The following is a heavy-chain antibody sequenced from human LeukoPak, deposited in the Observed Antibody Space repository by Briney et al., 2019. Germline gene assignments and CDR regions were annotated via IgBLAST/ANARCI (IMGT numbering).Heavy chain of an antibody. D-gene: IGHD4/OR15-4a*01. CDR1: GFTFSSYA. Sequence: GGSLRLSCAASGFTFSSYAMSWVRQAAGKGLEWVSSISGSGGRTYYADSVKGRFTISRDNSKNTLHLQMNSLRAEDTAIYYCAKIGANVGFWGQGNLVTVSS. J-gene: IGHJ4*02. CDR3: AKIGANVGF. CDR2: ISGSGGRT. V-gene: IGHV3-23*01.